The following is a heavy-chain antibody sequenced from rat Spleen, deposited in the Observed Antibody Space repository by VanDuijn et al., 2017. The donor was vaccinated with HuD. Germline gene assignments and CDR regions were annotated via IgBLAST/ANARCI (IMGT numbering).Heavy chain of an antibody. CDR1: GLTFSNYY. CDR2: ISHDGDNA. D-gene: IGHD1-9*01. V-gene: IGHV5-25*01. Sequence: EVQLVESGGGLVQPGRSMKLSCAVSGLTFSNYYMAWVRQAPTKGLEWVVSISHDGDNAYYRDSVRGRFTVSRDNAKSTVYLQMESLRSEDTATYYCARHPTYYGFDGDWFACWGQGTLVTVSS. J-gene: IGHJ3*01. CDR3: ARHPTYYGFDGDWFAC.